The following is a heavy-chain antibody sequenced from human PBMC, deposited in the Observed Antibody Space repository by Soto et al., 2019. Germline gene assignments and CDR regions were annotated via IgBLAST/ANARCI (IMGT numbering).Heavy chain of an antibody. Sequence: ASVKVSCKASGYSFTSYGMSWVRQAPGQGLEWMGWISAYNGNTKNAQKLQGRVTMTTDTSTSTAYMELRSLRSDDTAVYYCARGGYCSGGSCYSTDYYYGMDVWGQGTTVTVSS. CDR1: GYSFTSYG. J-gene: IGHJ6*02. V-gene: IGHV1-18*01. D-gene: IGHD2-15*01. CDR2: ISAYNGNT. CDR3: ARGGYCSGGSCYSTDYYYGMDV.